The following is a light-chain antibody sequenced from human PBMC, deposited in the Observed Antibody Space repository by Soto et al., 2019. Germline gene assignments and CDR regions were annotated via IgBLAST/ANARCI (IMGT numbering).Light chain of an antibody. CDR3: QQYDNAPLT. J-gene: IGKJ1*01. V-gene: IGKV3-20*01. CDR1: QSVNSNY. Sequence: EIVLTQSPGTLSLSPGERATLSCRASQSVNSNYLAWYQQQPGQGPRLLMYGASSRATGIPDRFSGSGSGTDFTLTSSRLEPEDFAVYYCQQYDNAPLTCGQGTKVEIQ. CDR2: GAS.